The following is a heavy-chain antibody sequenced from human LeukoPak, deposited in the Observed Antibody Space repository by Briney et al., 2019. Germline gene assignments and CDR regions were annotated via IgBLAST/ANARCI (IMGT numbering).Heavy chain of an antibody. CDR2: IIGSGSST. CDR3: AKDKISGDGKWCFDH. J-gene: IGHJ2*01. CDR1: GFTFSSFA. D-gene: IGHD7-27*01. Sequence: PGGSPRLSCAASGFTFSSFAMSWVRQAPGKGLEWVSGIIGSGSSTYYADSVRGRFSISRDNSKNTVSLQMNTLRTEDTAVYYCAKDKISGDGKWCFDHWGRGTLVTVSS. V-gene: IGHV3-23*01.